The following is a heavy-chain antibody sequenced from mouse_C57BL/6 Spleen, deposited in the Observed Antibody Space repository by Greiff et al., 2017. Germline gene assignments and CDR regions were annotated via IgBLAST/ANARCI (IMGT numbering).Heavy chain of an antibody. CDR3: ARGLPYYYCSRGYYAMDY. CDR1: GYTFTSYW. Sequence: QVQLQQPGAELVRPGSSVKLSCKASGYTFTSYWMHWVKQRPIQGLEWIGNIDPSDSETNYNQKFKDKATLTVDTSSSTAYMQLSSLTSEDSAVYYCARGLPYYYCSRGYYAMDYWGQGTSVTVSS. CDR2: IDPSDSET. V-gene: IGHV1-52*01. D-gene: IGHD1-1*01. J-gene: IGHJ4*01.